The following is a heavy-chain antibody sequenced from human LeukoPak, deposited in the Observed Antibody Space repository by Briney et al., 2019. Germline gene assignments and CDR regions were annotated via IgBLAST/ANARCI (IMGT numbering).Heavy chain of an antibody. D-gene: IGHD4-11*01. Sequence: KPSETLSLTCTVSGGSISSSSYYWGWIRQPPGKGLEWIGSIYYSGSTYYNPSLKSRVTISVDTSKNQFSLKLSSVTAADTAVYYCARHGVTTSWFDPWGQGTLVTVSS. CDR3: ARHGVTTSWFDP. CDR2: IYYSGST. J-gene: IGHJ5*02. CDR1: GGSISSSSYY. V-gene: IGHV4-39*01.